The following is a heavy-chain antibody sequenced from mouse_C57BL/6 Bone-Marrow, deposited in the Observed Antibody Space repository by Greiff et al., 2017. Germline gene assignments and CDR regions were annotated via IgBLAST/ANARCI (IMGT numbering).Heavy chain of an antibody. CDR3: AIYYGYDWFAY. J-gene: IGHJ3*01. V-gene: IGHV1-47*01. CDR2: FHPYNDDT. CDR1: GYTFTTYP. Sequence: QVHVKQSGAELVKPGASVKMSCKASGYTFTTYPIEWMKQNHGKSLEWIGNFHPYNDDTKYNEKFKGKATLTVEKSSSTVYLELSRLTSDDSAVYYCAIYYGYDWFAYWGQGTLVTVSA. D-gene: IGHD2-2*01.